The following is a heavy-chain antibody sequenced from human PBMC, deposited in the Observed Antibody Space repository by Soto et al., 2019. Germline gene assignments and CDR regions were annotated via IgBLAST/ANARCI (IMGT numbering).Heavy chain of an antibody. CDR3: ANLAPAYSSSWFNQFDY. D-gene: IGHD6-13*01. CDR1: GFTFSSYA. CDR2: ISGSGGST. V-gene: IGHV3-23*01. Sequence: GGSLRLSCAASGFTFSSYAMSWVRQAPGKGLEWVSAISGSGGSTYYADSVKGRFTISRDNSKNTLYLQMNSLRAEDTAVYYCANLAPAYSSSWFNQFDYWGQGTLVTVSS. J-gene: IGHJ4*02.